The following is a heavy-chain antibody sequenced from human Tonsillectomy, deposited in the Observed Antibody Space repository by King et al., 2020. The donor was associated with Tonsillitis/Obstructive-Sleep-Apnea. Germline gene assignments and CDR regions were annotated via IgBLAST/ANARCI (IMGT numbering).Heavy chain of an antibody. Sequence: VQLQQSGPGLVKPSQTLSLTCAISGDSVSSNSAAWNWIRQSTSRGLEWLGRTYYRSKWYNDYAVSVKSRITINPDTSKNQSSLQLNSVTPEDTAVYYWAREGHGLSLYYDSSGCIDYWGQGPLVTVSS. CDR3: AREGHGLSLYYDSSGCIDY. J-gene: IGHJ4*02. CDR2: TYYRSKWYN. V-gene: IGHV6-1*01. D-gene: IGHD3-22*01. CDR1: GDSVSSNSAA.